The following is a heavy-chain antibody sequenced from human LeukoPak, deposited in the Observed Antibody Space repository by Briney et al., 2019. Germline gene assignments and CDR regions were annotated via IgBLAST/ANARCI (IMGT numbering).Heavy chain of an antibody. CDR2: ITGSGTST. CDR1: GFAFTDYA. CDR3: ALRDY. J-gene: IGHJ4*02. Sequence: PGGSLRLSCAASGFAFTDYAMSWVRQAPGKGLEWISTITGSGTSTYYADFLKGRFTISRDNSKKTLYLQMNSLSADDTALYYCALRDYWGQGTLVTVSS. V-gene: IGHV3-23*01.